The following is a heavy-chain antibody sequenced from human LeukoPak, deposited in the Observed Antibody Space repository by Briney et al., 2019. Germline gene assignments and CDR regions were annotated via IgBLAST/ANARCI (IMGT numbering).Heavy chain of an antibody. Sequence: SGTLSLTCAVSGGSISTNNWWSWVRPPPGKGLEWIGEIYHSGSTNYNPSLKSPVTISVDKSKNQFSLRLSSVTAADTAVYYCAKKRNAAPYYFDCWGQGTLVTVSS. CDR2: IYHSGST. D-gene: IGHD6-25*01. CDR3: AKKRNAAPYYFDC. CDR1: GGSISTNNW. J-gene: IGHJ4*02. V-gene: IGHV4-4*02.